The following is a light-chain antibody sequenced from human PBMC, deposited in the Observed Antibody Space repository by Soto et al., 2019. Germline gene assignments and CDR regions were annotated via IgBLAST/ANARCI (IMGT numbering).Light chain of an antibody. J-gene: IGKJ1*01. CDR1: QSIGSW. CDR3: QQYNTYLWT. CDR2: KAS. Sequence: DIQMTQSPSTLSASVGDRVIIVCRASQSIGSWFAWYQQKPGKATKLLIYKASTLESGVPSRFSGSGSGTEFTLTIRSLQPDDFATYYCQQYNTYLWTFGQGTKVDIK. V-gene: IGKV1-5*03.